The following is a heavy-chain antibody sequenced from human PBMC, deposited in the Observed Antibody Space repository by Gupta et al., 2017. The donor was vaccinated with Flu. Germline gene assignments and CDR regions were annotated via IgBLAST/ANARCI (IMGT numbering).Heavy chain of an antibody. CDR2: MNPNSGNT. CDR1: GYTFTSYD. D-gene: IGHD2-15*01. J-gene: IGHJ5*02. Sequence: QVQLVQSGAEVKKPGASVKVSCKASGYTFTSYDINWVRPATGQGLEWMGWMNPNSGNTGYAQKFQGRVTMTRNTSISTAYMELSSLRSEDTAVYYCARANYCSGGSCYRKGRWFDPWGQGTLVTGSS. CDR3: ARANYCSGGSCYRKGRWFDP. V-gene: IGHV1-8*01.